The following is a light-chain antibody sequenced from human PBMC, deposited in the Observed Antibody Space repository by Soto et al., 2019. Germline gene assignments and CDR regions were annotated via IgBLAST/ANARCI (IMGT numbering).Light chain of an antibody. V-gene: IGLV1-44*01. Sequence: QAVVTQPPSASGTPGQRVTISCSGGSSNIGANSVSWYQQLPRTAPKLLTLSNNQRPSGVPDRFSGFKSGTSASLAIRGLQSEDEADYYCAVWDDSLHGVVFGGGTKLTVL. J-gene: IGLJ2*01. CDR2: SNN. CDR3: AVWDDSLHGVV. CDR1: SSNIGANS.